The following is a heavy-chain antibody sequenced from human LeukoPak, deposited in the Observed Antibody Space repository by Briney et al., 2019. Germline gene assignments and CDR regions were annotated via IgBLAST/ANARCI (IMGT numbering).Heavy chain of an antibody. J-gene: IGHJ6*03. CDR1: GGTFSSYA. D-gene: IGHD2-21*01. V-gene: IGHV1-69*13. CDR2: IIPIFGTA. Sequence: ASVKVSCKASGGTFSSYAISWVRQAPGQGLEWMGGIIPIFGTANYAQKFQGRVTITADESMSTAYMELSSLRSEDTAVYYCARGDNCGGDCYSSRYYMDVWGKGTTVTVSS. CDR3: ARGDNCGGDCYSSRYYMDV.